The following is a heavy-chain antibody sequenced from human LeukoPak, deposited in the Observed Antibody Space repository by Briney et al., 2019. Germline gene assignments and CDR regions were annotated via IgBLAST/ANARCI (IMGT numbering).Heavy chain of an antibody. CDR1: GYTFTSYG. D-gene: IGHD2-2*01. V-gene: IGHV1-18*01. Sequence: ASVKVSCKASGYTFTSYGISWVRQAPGQGLEWMGWISAYNGNTNYAQKLQGRVTMTTDTSTSTAYMELRSLRSDDTAVYYCARDFVVVPAAILAFDYRGQGTLVTVSS. J-gene: IGHJ4*02. CDR2: ISAYNGNT. CDR3: ARDFVVVPAAILAFDY.